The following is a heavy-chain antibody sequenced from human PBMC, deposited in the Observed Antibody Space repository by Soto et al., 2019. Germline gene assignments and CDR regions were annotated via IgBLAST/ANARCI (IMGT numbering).Heavy chain of an antibody. D-gene: IGHD1-26*01. CDR3: ARXYSGSYSDY. CDR2: IFHSGST. V-gene: IGHV4-4*02. Sequence: QVQLQESGPGLVKPSGTLSLTCAVSGGSISSNNWWSWVRQPPGKGLEWIGEIFHSGSTHYSPSLKRRVTISVDKSKNQFSRKLTSVTAADTAVYYCARXYSGSYSDYWGQGTLVTVSS. J-gene: IGHJ4*02. CDR1: GGSISSNNW.